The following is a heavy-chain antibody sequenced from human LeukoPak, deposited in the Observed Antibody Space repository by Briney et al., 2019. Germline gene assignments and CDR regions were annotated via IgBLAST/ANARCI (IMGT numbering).Heavy chain of an antibody. D-gene: IGHD3-10*01. Sequence: GGSLRLSCAASGFTFSSHVMSWVRQAPGKGLEWVSTISGGGDSTYYADSVKGRFSISRDNSKNTLYLQMNSLRAEDTAVYYCAKREYYYGSGSSYCFDSWGQGTLVTVSS. CDR1: GFTFSSHV. J-gene: IGHJ4*02. CDR2: ISGGGDST. V-gene: IGHV3-23*01. CDR3: AKREYYYGSGSSYCFDS.